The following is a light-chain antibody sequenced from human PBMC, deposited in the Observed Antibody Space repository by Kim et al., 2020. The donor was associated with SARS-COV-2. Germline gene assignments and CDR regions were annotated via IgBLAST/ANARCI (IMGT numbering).Light chain of an antibody. CDR2: GAS. J-gene: IGKJ4*01. V-gene: IGKV3-20*01. CDR3: QQYGSSPLT. Sequence: CPGERATLSCRASQSVSSSYLAWYQQKPGQAPRLLIYGASSRATGIPDRFSGSGSGTDFTLTISRLEPEDFAVYYCQQYGSSPLTFGGGTKVEIK. CDR1: QSVSSSY.